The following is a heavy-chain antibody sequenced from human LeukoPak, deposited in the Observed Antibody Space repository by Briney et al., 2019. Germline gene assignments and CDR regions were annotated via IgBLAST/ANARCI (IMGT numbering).Heavy chain of an antibody. CDR3: ARGVDYYENSGTIDY. V-gene: IGHV3-33*01. CDR2: IWCDDTNK. J-gene: IGHJ4*02. D-gene: IGHD3-22*01. CDR1: GFTFSDYG. Sequence: PGGSLRLSCTASGFTFSDYGMHWVRQPPGKGLEWVAIIWCDDTNKNYADSVKGRFTISRDNSKNTLSLQMSSLRAEDTAVYYCARGVDYYENSGTIDYWGQGTLVTVSS.